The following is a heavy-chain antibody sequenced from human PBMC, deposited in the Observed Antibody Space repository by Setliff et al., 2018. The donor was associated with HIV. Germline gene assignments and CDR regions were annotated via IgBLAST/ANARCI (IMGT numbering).Heavy chain of an antibody. D-gene: IGHD6-6*01. V-gene: IGHV4-31*03. J-gene: IGHJ4*02. CDR3: ARLAASIAARRRFDY. CDR1: GDSITSGSFF. CDR2: IYFSGSA. Sequence: TLSLTCTVSGDSITSGSFFWTWIRQNPGKGLEWIGYIYFSGSATYNPSLKSRVTISVDTSKNQYSLKLSSVTAADTAVYYCARLAASIAARRRFDYWGQGTLVTVSS.